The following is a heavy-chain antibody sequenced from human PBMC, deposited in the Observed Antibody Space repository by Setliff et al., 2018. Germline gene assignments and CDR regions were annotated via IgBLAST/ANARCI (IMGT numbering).Heavy chain of an antibody. V-gene: IGHV4-59*01. CDR2: IYYSGST. D-gene: IGHD3-3*01. CDR3: ARENMAKNFWGEHSDY. CDR1: GGSISSYY. Sequence: SETLSLTCTVSGGSISSYYWSWIRQPPGKGLEWIGYIYYSGSTNYNPSLKSRVTISVDTSKNQFSLKLSSVTAEDTAVYYCARENMAKNFWGEHSDYWGQGTLVTVSS. J-gene: IGHJ4*02.